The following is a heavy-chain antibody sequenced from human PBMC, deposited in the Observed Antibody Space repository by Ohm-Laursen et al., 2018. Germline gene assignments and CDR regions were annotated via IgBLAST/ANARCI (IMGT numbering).Heavy chain of an antibody. CDR3: AKDVVVVTATAFDY. CDR1: GFTFSTYA. J-gene: IGHJ4*02. D-gene: IGHD2-21*02. CDR2: ISGSGGST. V-gene: IGHV3-23*01. Sequence: GSLRLSCSASGFTFSTYAMNWVRQAPGKGLEWVSAISGSGGSTYYADSVKGRFTISRDNSKNTLYLQMNSLRAEDTAVYYCAKDVVVVTATAFDYWGQGTLVIVSS.